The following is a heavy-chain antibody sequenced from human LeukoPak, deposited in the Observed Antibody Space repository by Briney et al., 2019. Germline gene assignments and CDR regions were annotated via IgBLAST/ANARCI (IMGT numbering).Heavy chain of an antibody. CDR1: GGSFSGYY. CDR2: INHSGST. Sequence: KASETLSLTCAVYGGSFSGYYWSWIRQPPGKGLEWIGEINHSGSTNYSPSLKSRVTISVDTSKNQFSLKLSSVTAADTAVYYCARSRGYSYGYYYYYMDVWGKGTTVTVSS. J-gene: IGHJ6*03. D-gene: IGHD5-18*01. CDR3: ARSRGYSYGYYYYYMDV. V-gene: IGHV4-34*01.